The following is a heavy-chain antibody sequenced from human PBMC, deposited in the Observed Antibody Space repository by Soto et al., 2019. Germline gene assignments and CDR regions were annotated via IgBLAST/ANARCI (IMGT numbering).Heavy chain of an antibody. CDR3: ARADDYKGWHFDL. CDR1: GGSISSGDYY. CDR2: MFYSGSP. J-gene: IGHJ2*01. V-gene: IGHV4-30-4*01. Sequence: QVQLQESGPGLVKPSQTLSLTCTVSGGSISSGDYYWSWIRQPPGKGLEWIAYMFYSGSPYYKPSLKSRVTISVDTSKHQFSLKLSSVTAADTAVYYCARADDYKGWHFDLWGRGTLVTVSS. D-gene: IGHD4-4*01.